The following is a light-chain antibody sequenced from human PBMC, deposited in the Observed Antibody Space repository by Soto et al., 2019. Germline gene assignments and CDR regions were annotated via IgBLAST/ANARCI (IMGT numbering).Light chain of an antibody. CDR2: DNN. J-gene: IGLJ1*01. Sequence: QLVLTQPPSVSGAPGQRITISCTGSSSNIGAGYDVHWYQQLPGTAPKLLIYDNNNRPSGVPDRFSGSKSGTSASLAITGLQAEDEGDYYCQSFDSSLSAYVFGTGTKLTVL. CDR3: QSFDSSLSAYV. CDR1: SSNIGAGYD. V-gene: IGLV1-40*01.